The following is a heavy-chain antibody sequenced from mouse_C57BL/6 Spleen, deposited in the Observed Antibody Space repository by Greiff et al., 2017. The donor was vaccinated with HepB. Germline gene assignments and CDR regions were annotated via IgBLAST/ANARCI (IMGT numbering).Heavy chain of an antibody. CDR3: ARDSSGYGYAMDY. D-gene: IGHD3-2*02. J-gene: IGHJ4*01. CDR2: ISYDGSN. CDR1: GYSITSGYY. Sequence: EVKLMESGPGLVKPSQSLSLTCSVTGYSITSGYYWNWIRQFPGNKLEWMGYISYDGSNNYNPSLKNRISITRDTSKNQFFLKLNSVTTEDTATYYCARDSSGYGYAMDYWGQGTSVTVSS. V-gene: IGHV3-6*01.